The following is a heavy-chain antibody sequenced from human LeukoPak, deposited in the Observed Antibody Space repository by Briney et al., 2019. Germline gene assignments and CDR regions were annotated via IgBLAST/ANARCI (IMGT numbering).Heavy chain of an antibody. Sequence: SETLSLTCAVYGGSFSGYYWSWIRQPPGKGLEWIGEINHSGSTNYNPSLKSRVTISVDTSKNQFSLKLSSVTAADTAVYYCARDPSWGLSAPYYFDYWGQGTLVTVSS. CDR3: ARDPSWGLSAPYYFDY. J-gene: IGHJ4*02. D-gene: IGHD3-16*02. V-gene: IGHV4-34*01. CDR1: GGSFSGYY. CDR2: INHSGST.